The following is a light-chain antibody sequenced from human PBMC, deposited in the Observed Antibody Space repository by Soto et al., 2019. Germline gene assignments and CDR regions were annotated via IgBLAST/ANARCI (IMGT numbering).Light chain of an antibody. V-gene: IGKV3-20*01. Sequence: EIVLTQSPDTLSLSPGERATLSCTAIESVTNSCLAWYQRKPGQAPRLLIHTTSTRATDIPDRFSGSGSGTDLTLTISRLEPEDFAVYYCQQCGGSPLFSFGPGTRVDI. J-gene: IGKJ3*01. CDR1: ESVTNSC. CDR3: QQCGGSPLFS. CDR2: TTS.